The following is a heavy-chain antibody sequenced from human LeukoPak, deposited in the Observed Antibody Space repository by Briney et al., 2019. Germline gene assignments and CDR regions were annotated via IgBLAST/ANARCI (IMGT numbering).Heavy chain of an antibody. CDR1: GFTFSNYW. Sequence: GGSLRLSCAASGFTFSNYWMTWVRQAPGKGLEWVANIKQDGSEKYYVDSVKGRFTISRDNAKNSLYLQMNSLRAEDTAVYYCARVGSGSYWGYFDYWGQGTLVTVSS. CDR2: IKQDGSEK. V-gene: IGHV3-7*01. J-gene: IGHJ4*02. D-gene: IGHD3-10*01. CDR3: ARVGSGSYWGYFDY.